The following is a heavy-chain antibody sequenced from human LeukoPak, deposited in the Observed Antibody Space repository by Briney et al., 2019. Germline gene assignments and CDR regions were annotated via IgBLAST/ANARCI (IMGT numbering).Heavy chain of an antibody. J-gene: IGHJ4*02. D-gene: IGHD6-19*01. CDR1: GYTFTGYY. V-gene: IGHV1-3*01. CDR3: ARDPGAAVAADY. CDR2: INAGNGNT. Sequence: ASVKVSCKASGYTFTGYYMHWVRQAPGQRLEWMGWINAGNGNTKYSQKFQGRVTITRDTSASTAYMELSSLRSEDTAVYYCARDPGAAVAADYWGQGTLVTVSS.